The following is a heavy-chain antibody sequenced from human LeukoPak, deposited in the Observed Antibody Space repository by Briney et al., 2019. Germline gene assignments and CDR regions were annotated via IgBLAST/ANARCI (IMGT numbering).Heavy chain of an antibody. Sequence: SETLSLTCTVSGGSISSAGYYWGWIRQPPGKGLEWIGTIYYSGSTYYNPSLKSRVAISADTSKNQFSLKLSSVTAADTAVYYCARAYVDTAMVTGYYYYMDVWGKGTTVTVSS. D-gene: IGHD5-18*01. CDR2: IYYSGST. J-gene: IGHJ6*03. CDR3: ARAYVDTAMVTGYYYYMDV. V-gene: IGHV4-39*07. CDR1: GGSISSAGYY.